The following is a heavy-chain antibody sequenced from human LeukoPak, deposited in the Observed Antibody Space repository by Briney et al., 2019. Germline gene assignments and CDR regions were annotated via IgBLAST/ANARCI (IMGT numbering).Heavy chain of an antibody. CDR2: ISGSGSTI. CDR1: GFTVSSNY. Sequence: GGTLRLSCAASGFTVSSNYMSWVRQAPGKGLEWVSYISGSGSTIYYADSLKGRFTISRDNAKNSLYLQMNNLRDDDTAVYYCVRASFQRWLQLGGDWGQGTLVTVSS. CDR3: VRASFQRWLQLGGD. J-gene: IGHJ4*02. D-gene: IGHD5-24*01. V-gene: IGHV3-48*02.